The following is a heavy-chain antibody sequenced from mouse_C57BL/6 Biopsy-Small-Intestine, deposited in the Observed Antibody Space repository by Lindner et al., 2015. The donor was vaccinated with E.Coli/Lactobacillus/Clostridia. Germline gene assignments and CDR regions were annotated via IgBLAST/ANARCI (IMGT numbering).Heavy chain of an antibody. CDR1: GDTLSSYA. D-gene: IGHD1-3*01. Sequence: SVKVSCKASGDTLSSYAVSWVRQAPGQGLEWMGGIIPIFRTSNYAQKFQGRVTITADESTNTVYMELSNLRSEDTGVYYCASHSGVGAHRHFVYWGQGILLTVSS. CDR2: IIPIFRTS. J-gene: IGHJ2*01. CDR3: ASHSGVGAHRHFVY. V-gene: IGHV1-81*01.